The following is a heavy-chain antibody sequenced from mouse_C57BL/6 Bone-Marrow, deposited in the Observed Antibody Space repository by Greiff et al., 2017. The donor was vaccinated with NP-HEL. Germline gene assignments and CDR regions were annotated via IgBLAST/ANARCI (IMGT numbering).Heavy chain of an antibody. Sequence: VQLKESGAELVRPGTSVKMSCKASGYTFTNYWIGWAKQRPGHGLEWIGDIYPGGGYTNYNEKFKGKATLTADKSSSTAYMQFSSLTSEDSAIYYCARSRWLLRPYWYFDVWGTGTTVTVSS. CDR3: ARSRWLLRPYWYFDV. D-gene: IGHD2-3*01. CDR2: IYPGGGYT. J-gene: IGHJ1*03. V-gene: IGHV1-63*01. CDR1: GYTFTNYW.